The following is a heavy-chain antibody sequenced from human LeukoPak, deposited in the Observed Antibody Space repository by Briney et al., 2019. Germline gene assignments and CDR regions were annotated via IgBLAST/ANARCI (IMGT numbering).Heavy chain of an antibody. D-gene: IGHD2-21*02. CDR2: INQDGGER. Sequence: GGSLRLSCAASGFTVSSYSMNWVRQAPGKGLEWVANINQDGGERYYVDSVKGRFTISRDNAKNSLYLQMNSLRAEDTAVYYCARDTAGSDYWGQGSLVTVSS. V-gene: IGHV3-7*03. J-gene: IGHJ4*02. CDR3: ARDTAGSDY. CDR1: GFTVSSYS.